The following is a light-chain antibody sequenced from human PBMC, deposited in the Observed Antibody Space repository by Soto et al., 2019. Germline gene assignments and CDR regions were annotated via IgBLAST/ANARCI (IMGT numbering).Light chain of an antibody. CDR3: LSFDSSLSVV. CDR2: GNT. J-gene: IGLJ2*01. V-gene: IGLV1-40*01. Sequence: QLVLTQPPSVSGAPGQRVTISCTGSSSNIGAGYDVHWYQQLPGRAPKLLIYGNTNRPSGVPDRFSGSKSGTSASLAITGLQAGDEADYYCLSFDSSLSVVFGGGTKVTVL. CDR1: SSNIGAGYD.